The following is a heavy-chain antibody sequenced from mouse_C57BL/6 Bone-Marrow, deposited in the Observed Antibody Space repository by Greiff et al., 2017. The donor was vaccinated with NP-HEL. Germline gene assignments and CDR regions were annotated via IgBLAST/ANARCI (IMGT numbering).Heavy chain of an antibody. Sequence: VQRVESGAELVKPGASVKMSCKASGYTFTSYWITWVKQRPGQGLEWIGDIYPGSGSTNYNEKFKSKATLTVDTSSSTAYMQLSSLTSEDSAVYYCAGSKDWYFDVWGTGTTVTVSS. CDR1: GYTFTSYW. CDR2: IYPGSGST. V-gene: IGHV1-55*01. CDR3: AGSKDWYFDV. D-gene: IGHD1-1*01. J-gene: IGHJ1*03.